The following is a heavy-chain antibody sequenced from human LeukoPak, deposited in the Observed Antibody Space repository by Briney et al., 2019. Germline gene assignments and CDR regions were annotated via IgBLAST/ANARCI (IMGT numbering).Heavy chain of an antibody. D-gene: IGHD2-2*01. CDR1: GYTFTGSY. Sequence: ASVKVSCKASGYTFTGSYMHWVRQAPGQGLEWMGWINPNSGGTNYAQKFQGRVTMTRDTSISTAYMELSRLRSDDTAVYYCARAVDIVVVPAAMEYYFDYWGQGTLVTVSS. CDR3: ARAVDIVVVPAAMEYYFDY. V-gene: IGHV1-2*02. J-gene: IGHJ4*02. CDR2: INPNSGGT.